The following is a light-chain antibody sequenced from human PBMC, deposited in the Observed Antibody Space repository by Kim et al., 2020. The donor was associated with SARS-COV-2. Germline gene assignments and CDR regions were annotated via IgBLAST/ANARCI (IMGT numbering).Light chain of an antibody. CDR3: QQYYTRPLT. CDR2: WAS. J-gene: IGKJ4*01. Sequence: DIVMTQSPDSLAVSLGERATINCKSSQSVLYNSNNKNYLAWYQQKAGQPPKLLIYWASTRESGVPDRFSGSGSGTDFTLTISSLQAEDVAVYYCQQYYTRPLTFGGGTKVDIK. V-gene: IGKV4-1*01. CDR1: QSVLYNSNNKNY.